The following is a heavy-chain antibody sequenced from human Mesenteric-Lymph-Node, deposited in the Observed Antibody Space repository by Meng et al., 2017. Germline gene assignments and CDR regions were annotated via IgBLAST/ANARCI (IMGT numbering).Heavy chain of an antibody. J-gene: IGHJ4*02. Sequence: LPRQEPGPGLVNPAEPLSLTCTVSGASTSSNGYNWDWVRQPPGKGLEWIGAIYHSGSTSYNPSLQIRVTMFVDTSKNQFSLMLTSVTATDTAVYYCARRRGGSGRDCWGQGTLVTVSS. V-gene: IGHV4-39*01. CDR2: IYHSGST. D-gene: IGHD1-26*01. CDR1: GASTSSNGYN. CDR3: ARRRGGSGRDC.